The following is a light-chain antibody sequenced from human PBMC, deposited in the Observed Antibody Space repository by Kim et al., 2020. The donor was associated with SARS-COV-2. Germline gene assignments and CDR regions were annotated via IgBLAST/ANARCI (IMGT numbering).Light chain of an antibody. Sequence: VYVSPRQTAVITCSGHRLERKYVYWYQQKPGQSPLLVMSQDTKRPSGIPERFSGSTAGSTATLTISGTQAMDEADYYCQAWDNSVVFGGGTKVTVL. J-gene: IGLJ2*01. CDR3: QAWDNSVV. CDR2: QDT. CDR1: RLERKY. V-gene: IGLV3-1*01.